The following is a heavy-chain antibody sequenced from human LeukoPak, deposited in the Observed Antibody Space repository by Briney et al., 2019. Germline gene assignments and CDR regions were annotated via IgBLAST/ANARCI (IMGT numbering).Heavy chain of an antibody. CDR1: GFTFSSYA. D-gene: IGHD3-10*01. CDR3: AKHYGSGSYGSYYYYNMDV. CDR2: FSGSGGST. V-gene: IGHV3-23*01. J-gene: IGHJ6*03. Sequence: GGSLRLSCAVSGFTFSSYAMSWVRQAPGKGLEWVSVFSGSGGSTYYADSVKGRFTISRDNSMNTLYVQMNSLRAEDTAVYYCAKHYGSGSYGSYYYYNMDVWGKGTTVTVSS.